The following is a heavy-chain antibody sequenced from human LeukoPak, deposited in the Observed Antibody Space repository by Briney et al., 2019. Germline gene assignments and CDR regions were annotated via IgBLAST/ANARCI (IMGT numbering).Heavy chain of an antibody. CDR3: ARAGFGVVMVGPLDP. Sequence: SVKVSCKASGGTFSSYAISWVRQAPGQGLEWMGGIIPIFGTANYAQKFQGRVTITTDESTSKAYMELSSLRSEDTAVYYCARAGFGVVMVGPLDPWGQGTLVTVSS. CDR2: IIPIFGTA. D-gene: IGHD3-3*01. V-gene: IGHV1-69*05. CDR1: GGTFSSYA. J-gene: IGHJ5*02.